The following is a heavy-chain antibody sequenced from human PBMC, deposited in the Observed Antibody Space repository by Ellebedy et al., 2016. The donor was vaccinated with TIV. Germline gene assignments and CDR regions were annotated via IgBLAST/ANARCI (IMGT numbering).Heavy chain of an antibody. V-gene: IGHV4-59*11. D-gene: IGHD3-16*01. CDR2: IYNNVNT. CDR1: GGSISGHF. J-gene: IGHJ4*02. Sequence: GSLRLSXIVSGGSISGHFWHWIRQPPGKGLEWIGHIYNNVNTNYNSSLKSRVTISVDTSKNQFSLKLTSVTAADTAVYYCARGGKAGAYRPHDYWGRGTQVIVSS. CDR3: ARGGKAGAYRPHDY.